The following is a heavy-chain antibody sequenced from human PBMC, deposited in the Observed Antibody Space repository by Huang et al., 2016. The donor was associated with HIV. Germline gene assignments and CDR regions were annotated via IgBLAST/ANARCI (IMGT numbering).Heavy chain of an antibody. V-gene: IGHV1-18*01. D-gene: IGHD1-1*01. CDR3: ARDHWYPLQNWFDL. J-gene: IGHJ5*02. Sequence: QVELVQSGAEVKRPGASVRVSCKASGYVFTKYGINWVRQAPGQGLEWMGGISVYNGNTKYAEKIRGRVTLSRDTSKTTAYMELRDVTSADTAVYYCARDHWYPLQNWFDLWGQGTLVTVSS. CDR2: ISVYNGNT. CDR1: GYVFTKYG.